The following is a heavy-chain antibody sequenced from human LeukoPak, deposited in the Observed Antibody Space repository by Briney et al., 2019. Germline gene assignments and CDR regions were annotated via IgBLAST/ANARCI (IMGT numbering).Heavy chain of an antibody. CDR2: IYYSGGT. CDR1: GGSISSYY. V-gene: IGHV4-59*12. D-gene: IGHD5-24*01. CDR3: ARGDGYNADYFDY. Sequence: SETLSLTCTVSGGSISSYYWSWIRQPPGKGLEWIGYIYYSGGTNYNPSLKSRVTISVDTSKNQFSLKLSSVTAADTAVYYCARGDGYNADYFDYWGQGTLVTVSS. J-gene: IGHJ4*02.